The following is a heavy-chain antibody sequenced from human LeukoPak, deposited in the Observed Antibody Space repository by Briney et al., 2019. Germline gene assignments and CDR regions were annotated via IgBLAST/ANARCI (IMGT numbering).Heavy chain of an antibody. CDR3: ARAHYSSSSEGSHYYYYMDV. D-gene: IGHD6-6*01. CDR1: GYTFTGYY. CDR2: INPNSGGT. Sequence: ASVKVSCKASGYTFTGYYMHWVRQAPGQGLEWMGWINPNSGGTNYAQKFQGRVTMTRDTSISTAYMELSRLRSDDTAVYYCARAHYSSSSEGSHYYYYMDVWGKGTTVTVSS. V-gene: IGHV1-2*02. J-gene: IGHJ6*03.